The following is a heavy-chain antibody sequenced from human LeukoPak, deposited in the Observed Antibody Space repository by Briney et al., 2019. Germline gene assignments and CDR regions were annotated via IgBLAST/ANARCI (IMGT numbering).Heavy chain of an antibody. CDR3: ARGGITIFNYYYYMDV. CDR1: GFTFSSYD. D-gene: IGHD3-10*02. Sequence: GGSLRLSCAASGFTFSSYDMSWVRQAPGKGLEWVSGINWNGGRTGYADSVKGRFTISRDNAKNSLYLQMNSLRAEDTALYYCARGGITIFNYYYYMDVWGKGTTVTVSS. CDR2: INWNGGRT. J-gene: IGHJ6*03. V-gene: IGHV3-20*04.